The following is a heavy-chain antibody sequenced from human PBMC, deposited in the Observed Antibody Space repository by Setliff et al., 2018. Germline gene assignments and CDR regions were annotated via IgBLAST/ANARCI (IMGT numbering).Heavy chain of an antibody. CDR1: GYTFISYT. V-gene: IGHV7-4-1*02. Sequence: ASVKVSCKASGYTFISYTMNWVRQAPGQGLEWMGWINTNTGYPTYAQGFTGRFVFSLDTSVSTTYLQISSLKAEDTAVYYCAREGYTYGPAYYFDYWGQGTLVTVSS. D-gene: IGHD5-18*01. CDR2: INTNTGYP. CDR3: AREGYTYGPAYYFDY. J-gene: IGHJ4*02.